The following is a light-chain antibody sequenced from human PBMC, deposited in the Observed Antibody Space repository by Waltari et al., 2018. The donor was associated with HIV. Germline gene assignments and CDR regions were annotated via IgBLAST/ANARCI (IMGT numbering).Light chain of an antibody. CDR1: SGHSSYD. J-gene: IGLJ3*02. V-gene: IGLV4-69*01. Sequence: QLVLTQSPSASASLGASVKLPCTLSSGHSSYDIAWHQQQPEKGPRYLVNLNSDGLPSKGDGIPDCCSGSGSGAERDLSMPTLKAEDEADYYWQTGGTGSLVFGGGTKLTVL. CDR2: LNSDGLP. CDR3: QTGGTGSLV.